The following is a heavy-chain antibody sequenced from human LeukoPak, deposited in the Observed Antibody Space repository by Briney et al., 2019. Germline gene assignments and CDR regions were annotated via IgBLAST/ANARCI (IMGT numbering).Heavy chain of an antibody. CDR3: ARVIGIAARLRGWFDP. D-gene: IGHD6-6*01. CDR1: GVSFSGYY. CDR2: INHSGST. J-gene: IGHJ5*02. V-gene: IGHV4-34*01. Sequence: PSETLSLTCAVYGVSFSGYYWSWIRQPPGKGLEWLGEINHSGSTNYNPSLKSRVTISVGTSKNQFSLKLSSVTAADTAVYYCARVIGIAARLRGWFDPWGQGTLVTVSS.